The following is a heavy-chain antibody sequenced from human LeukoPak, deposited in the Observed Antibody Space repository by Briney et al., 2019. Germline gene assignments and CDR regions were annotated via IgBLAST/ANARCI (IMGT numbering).Heavy chain of an antibody. CDR1: GFTFSSYE. CDR3: ARAKGYDYVWGSYRQRDFDY. Sequence: GGSLRLSCAASGFTFSSYEMNWVRQAPGKGLEWVSYISSSGSTIYYADSVKGRFTISRDNAKNTLYLQMNSLRAEDTAVYYCARAKGYDYVWGSYRQRDFDYWGQGTLVTVSS. D-gene: IGHD3-16*02. CDR2: ISSSGSTI. V-gene: IGHV3-48*03. J-gene: IGHJ4*02.